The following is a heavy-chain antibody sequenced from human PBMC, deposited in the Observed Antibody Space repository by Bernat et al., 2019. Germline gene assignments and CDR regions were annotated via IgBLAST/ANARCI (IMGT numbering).Heavy chain of an antibody. CDR2: INHNGET. J-gene: IGHJ5*02. D-gene: IGHD3-16*01. CDR3: ARGKRWGSSFDP. Sequence: QVQLRQWGAGLLKPSETLSLTCGVFGGSFSDVYWSWIRQPPGKGLEWIGEINHNGETYYNPSLETRVTISVDTSKSQFSLRLTSVTAADTAVYYCARGKRWGSSFDPWVQGTLVTISS. CDR1: GGSFSDVY. V-gene: IGHV4-34*01.